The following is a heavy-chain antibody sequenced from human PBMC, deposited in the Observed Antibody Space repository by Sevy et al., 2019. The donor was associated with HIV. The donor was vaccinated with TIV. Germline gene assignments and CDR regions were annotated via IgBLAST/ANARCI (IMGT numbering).Heavy chain of an antibody. CDR3: AKTLQKLPFHPHYFDY. J-gene: IGHJ4*02. Sequence: GGSLRLSCAASGFTLGSYTMNWVRQAPGEGLEWVASISAAGGSTYYADSVKCRFTISRDVSKGLLYLQMNSLTAEDTAIFYCAKTLQKLPFHPHYFDYWGQRTLVTVSS. D-gene: IGHD2-21*02. CDR2: ISAAGGST. CDR1: GFTLGSYT. V-gene: IGHV3-23*01.